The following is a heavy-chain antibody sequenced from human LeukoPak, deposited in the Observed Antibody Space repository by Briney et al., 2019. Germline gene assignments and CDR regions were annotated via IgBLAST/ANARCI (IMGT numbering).Heavy chain of an antibody. J-gene: IGHJ4*02. V-gene: IGHV2-5*02. CDR1: GFSLSTSGVG. CDR2: IYWDDEK. Sequence: SGPTLVNPAQTLTLTCTFSGFSLSTSGVGVGWIRQPPGKALEWLALIYWDDEKRYSPSLKNRLTITKDTSKNQVVLTMTNMDPVDTATYYCAHRQVYDILSGLNFWGQGTLVTVSS. D-gene: IGHD3-9*01. CDR3: AHRQVYDILSGLNF.